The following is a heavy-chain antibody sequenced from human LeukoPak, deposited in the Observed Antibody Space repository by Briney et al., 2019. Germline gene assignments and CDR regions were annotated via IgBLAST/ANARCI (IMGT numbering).Heavy chain of an antibody. V-gene: IGHV3-7*03. D-gene: IGHD3-10*01. CDR2: IKQDASEI. Sequence: PGGSLRLSCAASGFTFSNYWMSWVRQAPGKGLEWVANIKQDASEIYYVGSVKGRFIISRDNAKNSLFLQMNSLRAEDTAVYYCARLLWSTASSGMDCWGQGTLVTVFS. J-gene: IGHJ4*02. CDR1: GFTFSNYW. CDR3: ARLLWSTASSGMDC.